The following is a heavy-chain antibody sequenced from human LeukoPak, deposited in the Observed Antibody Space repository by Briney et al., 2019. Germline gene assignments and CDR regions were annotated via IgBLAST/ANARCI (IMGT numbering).Heavy chain of an antibody. CDR2: ITRDSIYT. CDR3: ARDPYNGYYGDDYYYYMDV. D-gene: IGHD4-17*01. CDR1: GFSFSNYN. Sequence: GGSLRLSCAASGFSFSNYNMNWVRQTPGKGLEWVSSITRDSIYTFYADSVKGRFTISRDNAKNSLSLQMNSLRAEDTAVYYCARDPYNGYYGDDYYYYMDVWGKGTTVTISS. V-gene: IGHV3-21*01. J-gene: IGHJ6*03.